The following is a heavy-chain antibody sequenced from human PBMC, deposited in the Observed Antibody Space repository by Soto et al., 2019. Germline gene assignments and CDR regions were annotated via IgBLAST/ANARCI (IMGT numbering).Heavy chain of an antibody. Sequence: QVQLVQSGAEVKEPGSSVKVSCRASGGTSSGYTISWVRLAPGQGLEWVGGIIPIFGTTAYAQKFQDRVTITADESTSAVYMELSSLTSDDTAVYYCARGGEATYDTEGSPPNYWGQGTLVTVSS. CDR3: ARGGEATYDTEGSPPNY. J-gene: IGHJ4*02. CDR1: GGTSSGYT. D-gene: IGHD3-16*01. V-gene: IGHV1-69*01. CDR2: IIPIFGTT.